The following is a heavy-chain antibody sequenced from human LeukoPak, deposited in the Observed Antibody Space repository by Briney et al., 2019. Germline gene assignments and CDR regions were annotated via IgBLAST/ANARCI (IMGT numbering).Heavy chain of an antibody. Sequence: GGSLRLSCAASGFTFSNYAMSWVRQAPGKGLEWVSSISSSSYIYYADSVKGRFTISRDNAKNSLYLQMNSLRAEDTAVYYCARAGGSGTTLDYWGQGTLVTVSS. J-gene: IGHJ4*02. D-gene: IGHD3-10*01. CDR3: ARAGGSGTTLDY. V-gene: IGHV3-21*01. CDR2: ISSSSYI. CDR1: GFTFSNYA.